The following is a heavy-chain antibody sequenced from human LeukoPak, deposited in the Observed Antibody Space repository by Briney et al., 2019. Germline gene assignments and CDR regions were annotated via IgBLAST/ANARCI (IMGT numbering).Heavy chain of an antibody. V-gene: IGHV4-34*01. Sequence: PSETLSLTCAVYGGSFSGYYWSWIRQPPGKGLEWIGEINHSGSTNYNPSLKSRVTISVDTSKTQFSLKLSSVTAADTAVYYCARVGIVVVPAAPGIGFDPWGQGTLVTVSS. CDR2: INHSGST. CDR3: ARVGIVVVPAAPGIGFDP. J-gene: IGHJ5*02. D-gene: IGHD2-2*01. CDR1: GGSFSGYY.